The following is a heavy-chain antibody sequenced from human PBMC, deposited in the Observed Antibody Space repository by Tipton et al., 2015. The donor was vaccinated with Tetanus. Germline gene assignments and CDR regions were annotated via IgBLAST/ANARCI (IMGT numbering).Heavy chain of an antibody. Sequence: QLVQSGAEVKKPGASVKVSCKASGYTFTGYYIYWVRQAPGQGLEWMGWIDPNSGGPVYAQKFQGRVTMTRDTSISTAYLELRSLGPDDTAVYYWARDGGDYIYYGMAVWGPGTPVTVS. CDR1: GYTFTGYY. CDR3: ARDGGDYIYYGMAV. CDR2: IDPNSGGP. D-gene: IGHD2-21*01. J-gene: IGHJ6*02. V-gene: IGHV1-2*02.